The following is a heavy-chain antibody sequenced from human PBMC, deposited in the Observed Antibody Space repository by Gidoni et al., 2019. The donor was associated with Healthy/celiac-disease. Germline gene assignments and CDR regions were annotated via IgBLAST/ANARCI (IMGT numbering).Heavy chain of an antibody. Sequence: QVQLQESGPGLAKPSETLSLTCTVSGGSISSYYWSWIRQPPGKGLEWIGYIYYSGSTNYNPSLKSRVTISVDTSKNQFSLKLSSVTAADTAVYYCARLGQGGYSYGPIDYWGQGTLVTVSS. CDR1: GGSISSYY. V-gene: IGHV4-59*08. J-gene: IGHJ4*02. CDR3: ARLGQGGYSYGPIDY. D-gene: IGHD5-18*01. CDR2: IYYSGST.